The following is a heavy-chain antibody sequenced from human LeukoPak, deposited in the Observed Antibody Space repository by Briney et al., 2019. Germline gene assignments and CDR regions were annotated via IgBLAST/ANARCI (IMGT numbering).Heavy chain of an antibody. CDR1: GGSISSYF. D-gene: IGHD6-13*01. Sequence: SETLSLTCTVSGGSISSYFWSWIRQPPGRGLEWIGYIYYSGSTDYNPSLKSRVTISVDTSRNQFSLRLSPVTAADTAVYYCAKTDGYSSSWYPAFPGFFDYWGQGTLVTVSS. J-gene: IGHJ4*02. CDR2: IYYSGST. CDR3: AKTDGYSSSWYPAFPGFFDY. V-gene: IGHV4-59*01.